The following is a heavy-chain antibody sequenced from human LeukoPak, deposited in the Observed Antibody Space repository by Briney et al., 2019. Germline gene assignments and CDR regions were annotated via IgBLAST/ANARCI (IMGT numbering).Heavy chain of an antibody. CDR3: ARDLTETHRRWELLSWFDP. D-gene: IGHD1-26*01. CDR2: ISSSSSYT. Sequence: GGSLRLSCAAPGFTFSDYYMSWIRQAPGKGLEWVSYISSSSSYTNYAHPVKGRFTISRDNAKNSLYLQMNSLRAEDTAVYYCARDLTETHRRWELLSWFDPWGQGTLVTVS. V-gene: IGHV3-11*06. J-gene: IGHJ5*02. CDR1: GFTFSDYY.